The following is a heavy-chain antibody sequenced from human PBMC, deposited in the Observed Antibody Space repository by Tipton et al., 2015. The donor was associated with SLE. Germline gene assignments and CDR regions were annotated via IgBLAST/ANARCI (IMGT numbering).Heavy chain of an antibody. CDR2: IYYSGST. J-gene: IGHJ4*02. D-gene: IGHD6-13*01. Sequence: TLSLTCTVSGGSISSGDYYWSWIRQPPGKGLEWIGYIYYSGSTNYNPSLKSRVTISVDTSKNQFSLKLSSVTAADTAVYYCARGRTGSVAAAGNDYWGQGTRVTVSS. CDR3: ARGRTGSVAAAGNDY. CDR1: GGSISSGDYY. V-gene: IGHV4-30-4*01.